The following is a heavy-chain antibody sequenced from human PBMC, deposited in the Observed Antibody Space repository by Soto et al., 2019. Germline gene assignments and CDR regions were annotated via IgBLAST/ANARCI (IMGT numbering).Heavy chain of an antibody. Sequence: TLAVACTLSGVAGTSGAYYWTWVGQHPGKGLEWIGYIYYNGNTYFSPSLKSRLTISIDTSKNQFSLKLSSVPAADTAMYYCARARLRAVYAFDFWGQGTMVTV. J-gene: IGHJ3*01. CDR3: ARARLRAVYAFDF. V-gene: IGHV4-31*03. CDR2: IYYNGNT. D-gene: IGHD4-17*01. CDR1: GVAGTSGAYY.